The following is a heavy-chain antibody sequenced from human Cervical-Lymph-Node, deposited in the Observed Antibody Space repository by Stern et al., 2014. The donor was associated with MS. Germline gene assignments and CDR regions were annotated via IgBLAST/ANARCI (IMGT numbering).Heavy chain of an antibody. Sequence: VQLVESGGGLVQPGGSLRLSCAASGFNFSDYWMHWVRQFPEKGLFWVSQINRDGSGTSYADSVKGRFSISRDNTKNMLYLRMTSLRAEDTAVYYCARGVGDYWGQGARVTVYS. D-gene: IGHD3-16*01. CDR1: GFNFSDYW. V-gene: IGHV3-74*02. CDR3: ARGVGDY. J-gene: IGHJ4*02. CDR2: INRDGSGT.